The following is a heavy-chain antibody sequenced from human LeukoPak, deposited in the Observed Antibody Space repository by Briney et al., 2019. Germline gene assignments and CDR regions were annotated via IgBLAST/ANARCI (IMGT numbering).Heavy chain of an antibody. CDR2: IYTSGST. CDR3: ARIKIRFLGAPYAFDI. D-gene: IGHD3-3*01. Sequence: SETLSLTCTVSGGSISSYYWSWIRQPAGKELEWIGRIYTSGSTNYNPSLKSRVTISVDKSKNQFSLELSSVTAADTAVYYCARIKIRFLGAPYAFDIWGQGTMVTVSS. J-gene: IGHJ3*02. CDR1: GGSISSYY. V-gene: IGHV4-4*07.